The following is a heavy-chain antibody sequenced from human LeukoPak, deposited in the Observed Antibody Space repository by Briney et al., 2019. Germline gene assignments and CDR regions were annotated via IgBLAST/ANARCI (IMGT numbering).Heavy chain of an antibody. D-gene: IGHD3-22*01. Sequence: GGSLRLSCAGSGFTFSSYSMNWVRQAPGKGLEWVSSISSSSSYIYYADSVKGRFTISRDNAKNSLYLQMNSLRAEDTAVYYCASRYYDSSGYYYYYYMDVWGKGTTVTVSS. CDR3: ASRYYDSSGYYYYYYMDV. CDR2: ISSSSSYI. V-gene: IGHV3-21*01. CDR1: GFTFSSYS. J-gene: IGHJ6*03.